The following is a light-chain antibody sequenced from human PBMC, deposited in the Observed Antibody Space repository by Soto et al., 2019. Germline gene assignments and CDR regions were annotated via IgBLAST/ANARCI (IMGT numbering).Light chain of an antibody. CDR1: SSNIGGNI. J-gene: IGLJ2*01. V-gene: IGLV1-44*01. Sequence: QSVLTQPPSVSGTPGQRVTISCSGSSSNIGGNIVNWYQQIPGTAPKLLIYDNKWRPSGVPDRFSGSKSDTSAYLAINGLRSEDEADYYCAAWDGSLNGPVFGGGTKLTVL. CDR3: AAWDGSLNGPV. CDR2: DNK.